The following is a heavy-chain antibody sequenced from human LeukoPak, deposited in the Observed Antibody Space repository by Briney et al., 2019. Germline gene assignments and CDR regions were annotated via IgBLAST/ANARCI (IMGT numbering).Heavy chain of an antibody. CDR1: GGSVSSGSYY. CDR2: IYYTGST. Sequence: SETLSLTCTVSGGSVSSGSYYWSWIRQPPGKGLEWIGYIYYTGSTNYNPSLKSRVTISIDTSKNQFSLKLTSVTAADTAVYYCARYGYYDSSGTLGYWGQGTLVTVSS. D-gene: IGHD3-22*01. J-gene: IGHJ4*02. V-gene: IGHV4-61*01. CDR3: ARYGYYDSSGTLGY.